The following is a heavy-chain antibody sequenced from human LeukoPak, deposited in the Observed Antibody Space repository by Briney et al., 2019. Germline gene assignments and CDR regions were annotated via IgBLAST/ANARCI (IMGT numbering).Heavy chain of an antibody. CDR3: ARARVAVAGTGWFDP. V-gene: IGHV1-2*02. Sequence: ASVKVSCKASGYTFTGYYMHWVRQAPGQGLEWMGWINPNSGGTNYAQKFQGRVTMTRDTSISTAYMELSRLRSDDTAVYYCARARVAVAGTGWFDPWGQGTLATVSS. J-gene: IGHJ5*02. CDR2: INPNSGGT. D-gene: IGHD6-19*01. CDR1: GYTFTGYY.